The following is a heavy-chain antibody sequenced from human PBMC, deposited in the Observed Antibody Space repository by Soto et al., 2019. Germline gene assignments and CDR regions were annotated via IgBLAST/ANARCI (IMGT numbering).Heavy chain of an antibody. J-gene: IGHJ4*02. V-gene: IGHV5-51*01. CDR2: IYPGDHET. CDR3: ARSPRSSPYLDY. D-gene: IGHD6-13*01. Sequence: LGESLKISCQSSGYTFSNFWIGWVRQLPGKGLEWMGIIYPGDHETRYSPSFHGKVTISADRSINTAYLQWNSLEASDTAFYFCARSPRSSPYLDYWGQGALVTV. CDR1: GYTFSNFW.